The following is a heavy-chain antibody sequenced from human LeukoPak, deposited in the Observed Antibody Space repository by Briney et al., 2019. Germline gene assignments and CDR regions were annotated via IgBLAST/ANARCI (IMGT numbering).Heavy chain of an antibody. J-gene: IGHJ4*02. V-gene: IGHV4-39*01. CDR2: IYYSGNT. Sequence: SETLSLTCTVSGVSISSSNSYWGWIRQPPGKGLEWIGSIYYSGNTYYSASLKSQVSISIDTSKNQFSLRLTSVTAADTAVYYCARAYYNILTGYVFDIWGQGTLVTVSS. D-gene: IGHD3-9*01. CDR1: GVSISSSNSY. CDR3: ARAYYNILTGYVFDI.